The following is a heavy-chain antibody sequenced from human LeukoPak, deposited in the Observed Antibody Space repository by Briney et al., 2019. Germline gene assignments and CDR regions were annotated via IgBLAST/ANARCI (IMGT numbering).Heavy chain of an antibody. CDR3: ARDFGVGRDGYNAPYFDY. Sequence: SVKVSCKASGGTFSSYAINWVRQAPGQGLEWMGGIIPIFGTANYAQKFQGRVTITTDESTSTAYMELSSLRSEDTAVYYCARDFGVGRDGYNAPYFDYWGQGTLVTVSS. CDR2: IIPIFGTA. V-gene: IGHV1-69*05. J-gene: IGHJ4*02. D-gene: IGHD5-24*01. CDR1: GGTFSSYA.